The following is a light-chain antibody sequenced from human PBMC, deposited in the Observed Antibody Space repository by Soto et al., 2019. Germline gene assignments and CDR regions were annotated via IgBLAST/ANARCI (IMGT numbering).Light chain of an antibody. CDR2: SAS. V-gene: IGKV3-20*01. CDR3: QQFGSSPPIT. J-gene: IGKJ5*01. CDR1: QSVSSIH. Sequence: EIVLTQSPGTLSLSPGERATLSCRASQSVSSIHLAWYQQKPGQAPRLLMYSASSRATGIPDRFSGSGSWTDFTLTISRLEPEDFAVYYCQQFGSSPPITFGQGTRLEIK.